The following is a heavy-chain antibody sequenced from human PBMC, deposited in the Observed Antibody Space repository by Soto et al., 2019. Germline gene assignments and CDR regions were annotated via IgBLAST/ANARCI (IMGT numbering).Heavy chain of an antibody. V-gene: IGHV3-30-3*01. Sequence: SLILSCAASGFTFSKYAMHWVRQSPGKGLEWVAVISYDGSNKYYADSVKGRFTISRDNSKNTLYLQMTSLRSEDTAVYYCARSSGGVFGIIIEGSNWLAPWGQGSLVTVSS. CDR1: GFTFSKYA. D-gene: IGHD3-16*02. CDR3: ARSSGGVFGIIIEGSNWLAP. J-gene: IGHJ5*02. CDR2: ISYDGSNK.